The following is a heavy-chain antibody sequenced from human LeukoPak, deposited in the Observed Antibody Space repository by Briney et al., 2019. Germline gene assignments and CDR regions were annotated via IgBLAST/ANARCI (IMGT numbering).Heavy chain of an antibody. J-gene: IGHJ5*02. CDR2: INPNSGGT. Sequence: ASVKVSCKASGYTFTGYYMHWVRQAPGQGLEWMGWINPNSGGTNYAQKFQGRVTMTRDTSTSTVYMELSSLRSEDTAVYYCARDDNGDNWFDPWGQGTLVTVSS. D-gene: IGHD4-17*01. CDR1: GYTFTGYY. V-gene: IGHV1-2*02. CDR3: ARDDNGDNWFDP.